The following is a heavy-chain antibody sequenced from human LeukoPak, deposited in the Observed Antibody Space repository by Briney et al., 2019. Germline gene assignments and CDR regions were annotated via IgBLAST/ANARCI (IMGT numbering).Heavy chain of an antibody. V-gene: IGHV3-53*05. CDR2: IYSGGST. CDR1: GFTVSSNY. J-gene: IGHJ4*02. D-gene: IGHD6-19*01. CDR3: TKGGGSVAGTPPDY. Sequence: GGSLRLSCAASGFTVSSNYMSWVRQAPGKGLEWVSVIYSGGSTYYADSVKGRFTISRDNAKKSLYLQMDNLRAEDTALYYCTKGGGSVAGTPPDYWGQGTLVTVSS.